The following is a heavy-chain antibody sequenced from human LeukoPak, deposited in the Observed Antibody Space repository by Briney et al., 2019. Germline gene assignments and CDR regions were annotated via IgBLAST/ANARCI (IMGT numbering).Heavy chain of an antibody. CDR1: GGSITSSSYY. CDR2: IYYSGST. D-gene: IGHD3-16*01. Sequence: PSETLSLTCTVSGGSITSSSYYWSWIRQPPGKGLEWIGYIYYSGSTNYNPSLKSRVTISVDTSKNQFSLKLSSVTAADTAVYYCARQYGGLHPFDYWGQGTLVTVSS. V-gene: IGHV4-61*05. CDR3: ARQYGGLHPFDY. J-gene: IGHJ4*02.